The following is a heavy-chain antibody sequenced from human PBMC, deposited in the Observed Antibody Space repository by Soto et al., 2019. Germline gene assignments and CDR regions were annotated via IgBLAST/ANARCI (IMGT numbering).Heavy chain of an antibody. CDR3: ARNISPYSSSPVGY. D-gene: IGHD6-13*01. V-gene: IGHV4-39*01. CDR2: MYYSGST. CDR1: GGSISSSSFY. J-gene: IGHJ4*02. Sequence: QQQLQESGPGLVKPSETLSLTYTVSGGSISSSSFYWGWIRQPPGKGLEWIGSMYYSGSTYYNPSLKSRVTISVDTSKNQFSLKLSAVTAADTAVYYCARNISPYSSSPVGYWGQGTLVTVSS.